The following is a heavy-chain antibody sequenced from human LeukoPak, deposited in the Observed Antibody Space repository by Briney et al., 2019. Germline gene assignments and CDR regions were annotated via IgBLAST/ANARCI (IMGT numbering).Heavy chain of an antibody. CDR3: ATFYGSGSHYFDY. J-gene: IGHJ4*02. Sequence: ASVKVSCKASGYTFTDYYVHWVRQAPGQGLEWMGWIYPKSGGTNYAQKFQRRVTMTRDTSISTAYMELSRLKSDDTAVYYCATFYGSGSHYFDYWGQGTLVTVSS. CDR1: GYTFTDYY. V-gene: IGHV1-2*02. CDR2: IYPKSGGT. D-gene: IGHD3-10*01.